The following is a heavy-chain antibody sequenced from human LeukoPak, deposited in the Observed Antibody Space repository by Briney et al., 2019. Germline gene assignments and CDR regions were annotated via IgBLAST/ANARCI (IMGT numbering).Heavy chain of an antibody. D-gene: IGHD2-21*02. CDR1: GGSFSAYY. Sequence: SETLSLTCAVYGGSFSAYYWSWIRQPPGKGLEWIGEINHSGSTNYNPSLKSRVTISVDTSKNQFSLNLSSVTAADTAVHYCAGGGFYCGGDCYVDYWGQGTLVTVSS. CDR3: AGGGFYCGGDCYVDY. CDR2: INHSGST. J-gene: IGHJ4*02. V-gene: IGHV4-34*01.